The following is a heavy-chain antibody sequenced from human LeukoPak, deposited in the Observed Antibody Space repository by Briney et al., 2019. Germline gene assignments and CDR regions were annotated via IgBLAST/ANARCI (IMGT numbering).Heavy chain of an antibody. J-gene: IGHJ4*02. Sequence: GGSLRLSCAASGFTFSGSWMTWVRQAPGKGLEWVATIKPDGSEGSYVDSVKGRFTISRDNAKNSLFLQMISLRAEDTAVYYCARDRAYKSFDYWGQGALVTVSS. CDR2: IKPDGSEG. CDR1: GFTFSGSW. D-gene: IGHD3-16*01. V-gene: IGHV3-7*04. CDR3: ARDRAYKSFDY.